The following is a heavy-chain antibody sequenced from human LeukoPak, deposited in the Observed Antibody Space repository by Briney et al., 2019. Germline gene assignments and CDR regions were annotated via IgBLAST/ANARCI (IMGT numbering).Heavy chain of an antibody. J-gene: IGHJ5*02. CDR2: ISAYNGNT. V-gene: IGHV1-18*01. Sequence: ASVKVSCKASGYTFTSYGISWVRQAPGQGLEWMGWISAYNGNTNYAQKLQGRVTMTTDTSTSTAYMELRSLRSDDTAVYYCARVFNYYDSSDYYYDSGWFDPWGQGTLVTVSS. CDR3: ARVFNYYDSSDYYYDSGWFDP. CDR1: GYTFTSYG. D-gene: IGHD3-22*01.